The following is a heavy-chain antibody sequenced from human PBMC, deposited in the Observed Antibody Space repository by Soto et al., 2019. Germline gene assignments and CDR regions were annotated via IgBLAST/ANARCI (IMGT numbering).Heavy chain of an antibody. CDR3: ARGVFNSGNHYTGISAFDI. Sequence: QVQLEQSGAEVKRPGSSVSVSCKASGGTLSDHGVSWLRQAPGQGLEWVGGTVPVFNAPKYAPTFQGRVTIAADKSTNVAYMELSSLRSDDTAFYYCARGVFNSGNHYTGISAFDIWGQGTMVIVSS. V-gene: IGHV1-69*06. J-gene: IGHJ3*02. CDR1: GGTLSDHG. D-gene: IGHD3-10*01. CDR2: TVPVFNAP.